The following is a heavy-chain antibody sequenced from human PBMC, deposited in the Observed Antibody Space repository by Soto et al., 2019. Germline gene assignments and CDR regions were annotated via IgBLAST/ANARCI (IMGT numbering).Heavy chain of an antibody. CDR2: ISAYNGNT. CDR3: ARHVTAARYYYCMDV. Sequence: ASVKVSCKASGYTFTSYGISWVRQAPGQGLEWMGWISAYNGNTNYAQKLQGRVTMTTDTSTSTAYMELRSLRSDDTAVYYCARHVTAARYYYCMDVWGQGTTVTGSS. CDR1: GYTFTSYG. D-gene: IGHD2-2*01. J-gene: IGHJ6*02. V-gene: IGHV1-18*01.